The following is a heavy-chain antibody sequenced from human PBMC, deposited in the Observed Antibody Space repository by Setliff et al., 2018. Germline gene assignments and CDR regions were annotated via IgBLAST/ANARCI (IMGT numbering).Heavy chain of an antibody. J-gene: IGHJ5*02. CDR1: GFTLSAYA. D-gene: IGHD3-3*01. CDR3: ARDVYDFRTGQADP. V-gene: IGHV3-21*06. Sequence: GGSLRLSCAVSGFTLSAYAMSWVRQAPGKGLEWISSIKDSDYSTYYADSVKGRFTISRDNAENSLYLQMNSLRTEDTGVYYCARDVYDFRTGQADPWGQGTLVTVSS. CDR2: IKDSDYST.